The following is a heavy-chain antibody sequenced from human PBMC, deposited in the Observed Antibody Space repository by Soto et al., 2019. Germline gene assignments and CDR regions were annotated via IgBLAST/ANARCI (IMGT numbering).Heavy chain of an antibody. J-gene: IGHJ6*03. CDR2: INHSGST. D-gene: IGHD2-8*01. V-gene: IGHV4-34*01. Sequence: QVQLQQWGAGLLKPSETLSLTCAVYGGSFSGYYWSWIRQPPGKGLEWIGEINHSGSTNYNTSLRGRFTISVDTSRNQFPVKLSCFTAAETAVYFCARGGSVQMGSGLYYYSYMDVWGKGTPVTVSS. CDR3: ARGGSVQMGSGLYYYSYMDV. CDR1: GGSFSGYY.